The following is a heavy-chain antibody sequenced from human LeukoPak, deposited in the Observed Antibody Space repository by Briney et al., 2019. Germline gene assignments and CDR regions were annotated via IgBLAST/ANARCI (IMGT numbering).Heavy chain of an antibody. J-gene: IGHJ5*02. Sequence: PGGSLRLSCAASGFTFSSYSMNWVRQAPGKGLEWVALIWYDGTNKYYADSVKGRFTISRDNSKNTLYLEMNSLRADDTAVYYCAKRGNTISFFDPWGQGTLVTVSS. D-gene: IGHD5-24*01. CDR2: IWYDGTNK. CDR1: GFTFSSYS. V-gene: IGHV3-33*03. CDR3: AKRGNTISFFDP.